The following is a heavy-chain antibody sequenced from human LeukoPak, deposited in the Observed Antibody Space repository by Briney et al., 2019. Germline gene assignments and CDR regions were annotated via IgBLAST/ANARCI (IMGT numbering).Heavy chain of an antibody. CDR2: IRSKANSYAT. D-gene: IGHD3-22*01. CDR3: ARGSYDSSDFEYFHH. CDR1: GFTFSGSA. Sequence: GGSLRLSCAASGFTFSGSAMHWVRQASGKGLEWLGRIRSKANSYATVYAASVKGRFTISRDDSKNTAYLQMNSLKTEDTAVYYCARGSYDSSDFEYFHHWGQGTLVTVSS. J-gene: IGHJ1*01. V-gene: IGHV3-73*01.